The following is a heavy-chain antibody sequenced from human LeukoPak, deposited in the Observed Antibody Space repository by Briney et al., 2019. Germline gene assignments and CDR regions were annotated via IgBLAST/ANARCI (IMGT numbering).Heavy chain of an antibody. CDR3: ARDLGTPDYYYSGIDV. V-gene: IGHV3-30-3*01. CDR2: ISYDGSNK. D-gene: IGHD7-27*01. J-gene: IGHJ6*02. Sequence: QPGRSLRLSCAASGFTFSSYAMHWVRQAPGKGLEWVAVISYDGSNKYYADSVKGRFTISRDNSKNTLYLQMNSLRAEDTAVYYCARDLGTPDYYYSGIDVWGQGTTVTVSS. CDR1: GFTFSSYA.